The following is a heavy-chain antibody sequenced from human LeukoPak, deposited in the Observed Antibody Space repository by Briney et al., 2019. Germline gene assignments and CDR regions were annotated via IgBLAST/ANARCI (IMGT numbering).Heavy chain of an antibody. J-gene: IGHJ4*02. Sequence: GGSLRLSCAASGFTFSSYAIHWVRQAPGKGLDWVSTISGPGGSTYYADSVKGRFTISRDNSRNTVYLQMNSLRAEDTALYYCAKDLEGAIYYFDYWCQGTLVTVSS. D-gene: IGHD1-26*01. CDR3: AKDLEGAIYYFDY. CDR1: GFTFSSYA. V-gene: IGHV3-23*01. CDR2: ISGPGGST.